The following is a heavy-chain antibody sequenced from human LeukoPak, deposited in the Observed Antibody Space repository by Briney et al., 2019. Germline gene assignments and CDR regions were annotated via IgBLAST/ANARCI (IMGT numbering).Heavy chain of an antibody. CDR1: GGTFSSYA. J-gene: IGHJ4*02. CDR2: IIPIFGTA. D-gene: IGHD3-3*01. V-gene: IGHV1-69*05. Sequence: SVKVSCKASGGTFSSYAISWVRQAPGQGLEWMGGIIPIFGTANYAQKFQGRVTITTDESTSTAYTELSSLRSEDTAVYYCARGSIRLDFWSGLEYWGQGTLVTVSS. CDR3: ARGSIRLDFWSGLEY.